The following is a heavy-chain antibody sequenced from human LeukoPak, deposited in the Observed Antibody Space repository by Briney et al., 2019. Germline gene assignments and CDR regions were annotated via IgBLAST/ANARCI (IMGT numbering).Heavy chain of an antibody. D-gene: IGHD3-3*01. CDR2: INRSGST. J-gene: IGHJ5*02. V-gene: IGHV4-38-2*02. Sequence: SETLSLTCTVSGYSISSGYYWGWIRQPPGEGLEWIGEINRSGSTNYNPSLMSRVTISVDTSKSQFSLKLSSVTAADTAVYYCARARSGSQRWFDPWGQGTLVTVSS. CDR3: ARARSGSQRWFDP. CDR1: GYSISSGYY.